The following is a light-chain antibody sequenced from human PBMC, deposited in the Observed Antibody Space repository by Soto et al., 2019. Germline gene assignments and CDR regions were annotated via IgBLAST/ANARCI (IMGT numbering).Light chain of an antibody. Sequence: DIQMTQSPSSLSASVGDRVTITCRASQGIRNDLGWFQQNPGKAPNRLIYAASSLQSGVPSRFSGSGSGTEFTLILSSLQPEDFATYYCLQQSSYPPLTFGGRTRVEIK. CDR1: QGIRND. CDR2: AAS. V-gene: IGKV1-17*01. CDR3: LQQSSYPPLT. J-gene: IGKJ4*01.